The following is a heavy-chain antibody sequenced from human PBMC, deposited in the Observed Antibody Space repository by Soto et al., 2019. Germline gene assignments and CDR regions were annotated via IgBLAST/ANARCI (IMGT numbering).Heavy chain of an antibody. D-gene: IGHD2-8*01. CDR1: GGSFSGYY. V-gene: IGHV4-34*01. CDR3: ARGGLMVYAMFDY. CDR2: INHSGST. J-gene: IGHJ4*02. Sequence: PSESLSLTCAVCGGSFSGYYWGGIRQPPGKGLEWIGEINHSGSTKYNPSLKSRVTISGDTSKNQFSLRLSSVTAADTALYYCARGGLMVYAMFDYWGQGTLVTVS.